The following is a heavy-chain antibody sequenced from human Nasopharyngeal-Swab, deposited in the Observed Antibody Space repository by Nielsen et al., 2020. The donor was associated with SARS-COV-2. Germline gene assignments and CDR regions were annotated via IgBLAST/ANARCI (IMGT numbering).Heavy chain of an antibody. Sequence: SETLSLTFTVSGGSISSSSYYWGWIRQPPGKGLEWIGSIYYSGSTYYNPSLKSRVTISVDTSKNQFSMKLSSVTAADTAVYYCARHFSFSDVSSVRLWFDPWGQGTLVTVSS. J-gene: IGHJ5*02. CDR1: GGSISSSSYY. V-gene: IGHV4-39*01. CDR2: IYYSGST. D-gene: IGHD2/OR15-2a*01. CDR3: ARHFSFSDVSSVRLWFDP.